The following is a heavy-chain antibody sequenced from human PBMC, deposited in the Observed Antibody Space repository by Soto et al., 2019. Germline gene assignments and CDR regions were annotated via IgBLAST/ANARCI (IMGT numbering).Heavy chain of an antibody. CDR1: GGSFSGYY. CDR3: ARGRGYGPQRYFDY. D-gene: IGHD5-18*01. CDR2: INHSGST. V-gene: IGHV4-34*01. Sequence: SETLSLTCAVYGGSFSGYYWSWIRQPPGKGLEWIGEINHSGSTNYNPSLKSRVTISVDTSKNQFSLKLSSVTAADTAVYYCARGRGYGPQRYFDYWGQGTLVTVS. J-gene: IGHJ4*02.